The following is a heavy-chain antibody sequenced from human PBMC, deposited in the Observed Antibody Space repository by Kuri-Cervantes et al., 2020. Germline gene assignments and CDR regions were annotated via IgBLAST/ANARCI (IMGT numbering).Heavy chain of an antibody. CDR1: GGSISSGDYY. CDR3: VRGNEGLLWFGEPYYGMDV. D-gene: IGHD3-10*01. J-gene: IGHJ6*02. V-gene: IGHV4-30-4*01. Sequence: LRLSCTVSGGSISSGDYYWSCIRQPPGKGLEWIGSIYYSGNTYYNPSLKSRVTISVDTSKNQFSLKLSSVTAADTAVYYCVRGNEGLLWFGEPYYGMDVWGQGTTVTVSS. CDR2: IYYSGNT.